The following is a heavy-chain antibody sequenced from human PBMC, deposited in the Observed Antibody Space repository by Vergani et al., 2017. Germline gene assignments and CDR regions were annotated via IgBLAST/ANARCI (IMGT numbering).Heavy chain of an antibody. CDR3: VYRKTECGTTGCFYPFYSYYYMDV. J-gene: IGHJ6*03. CDR2: IYWNDDQ. V-gene: IGHV2-5*04. CDR1: GFSLNTRGVS. Sequence: QITLKESGPTLVKPTQTLTLTCTFSGFSLNTRGVSVAWIRQPPGKALDWLALIYWNDDQHYSPSLNNRVTITTDTSKTQVVLTITNMDYVDTGTYYCVYRKTECGTTGCFYPFYSYYYMDVWGKGTTVTVSS. D-gene: IGHD1-7*01.